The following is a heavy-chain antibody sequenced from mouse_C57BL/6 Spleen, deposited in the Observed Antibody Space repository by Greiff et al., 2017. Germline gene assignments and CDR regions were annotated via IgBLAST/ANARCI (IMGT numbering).Heavy chain of an antibody. Sequence: QVHVKQSGAELVKPGASVKVSCKASGYTFTSYWMHWVKQRPGQGLEWIGRIHPSDSDTNYNQKFKGKATLTVDKSSSTAYMQLSSLTSEDSAVYYCAMGWLLYWYFDVWGTGTTVTVSS. D-gene: IGHD2-3*01. CDR1: GYTFTSYW. CDR2: IHPSDSDT. J-gene: IGHJ1*03. CDR3: AMGWLLYWYFDV. V-gene: IGHV1-74*01.